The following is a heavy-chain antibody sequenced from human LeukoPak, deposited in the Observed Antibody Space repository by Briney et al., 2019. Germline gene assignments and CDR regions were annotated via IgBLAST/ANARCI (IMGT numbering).Heavy chain of an antibody. D-gene: IGHD3-10*01. CDR2: IIPIFGTA. Sequence: ASVKVSCKASGYTFTGYYMHWVRQAPGKGLEWMGGIIPIFGTANYAQKFQGRVTITADKSTSTAYMELSSLRSEDTAVYYCARDPAGEARYYYMDVWGKGTTVTVSS. J-gene: IGHJ6*03. CDR1: GYTFTGYY. CDR3: ARDPAGEARYYYMDV. V-gene: IGHV1-69*06.